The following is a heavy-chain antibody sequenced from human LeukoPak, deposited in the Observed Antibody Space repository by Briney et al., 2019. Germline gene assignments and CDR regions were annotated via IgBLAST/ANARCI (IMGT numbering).Heavy chain of an antibody. CDR3: ARDRSNIAASDGWFDP. Sequence: KAGGSLRLSCVASGFTFSSYNMNWVRQAPGKGLEWVSSISSSSSYIYYADSVKGRFTVSRDNAKNSLFLQMNSLRAEDTAVYYCARDRSNIAASDGWFDPWGQGTLVTVSS. D-gene: IGHD6-13*01. CDR2: ISSSSSYI. CDR1: GFTFSSYN. J-gene: IGHJ5*02. V-gene: IGHV3-21*01.